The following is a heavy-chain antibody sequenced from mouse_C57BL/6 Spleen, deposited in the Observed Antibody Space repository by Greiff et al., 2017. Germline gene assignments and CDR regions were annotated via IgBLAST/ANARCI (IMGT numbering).Heavy chain of an antibody. Sequence: VQLQQSGAELVRPGASVTLSCKASGYTFTDYEMHWVKQTPVHGLEWIGAIDPETGGTAYNQKFKGKAILTADESSRTAYMELRSLTSEDSAVYYCTRRRNSIPDWYFDVWGTGTTVTVSS. D-gene: IGHD2-10*02. V-gene: IGHV1-15*01. CDR2: IDPETGGT. CDR3: TRRRNSIPDWYFDV. CDR1: GYTFTDYE. J-gene: IGHJ1*03.